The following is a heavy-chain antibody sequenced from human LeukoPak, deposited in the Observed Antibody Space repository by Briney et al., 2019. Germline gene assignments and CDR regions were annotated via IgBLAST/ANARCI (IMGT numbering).Heavy chain of an antibody. V-gene: IGHV3-11*01. D-gene: IGHD2-15*01. CDR2: ISSSGSTI. Sequence: PGGSLRLSYAASGFTFSDYYMSWIRQAPGKGLEWVSYISSSGSTIYYADSVKGRFTISRDNAKNSLYLQMNSLRAEDTAVYYCARDRAGYCSGGSCYSDAFDIWGQGTMVTVSS. J-gene: IGHJ3*02. CDR3: ARDRAGYCSGGSCYSDAFDI. CDR1: GFTFSDYY.